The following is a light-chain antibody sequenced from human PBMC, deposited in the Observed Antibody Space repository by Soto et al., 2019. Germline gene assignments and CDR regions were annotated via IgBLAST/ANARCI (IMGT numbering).Light chain of an antibody. V-gene: IGLV2-23*02. J-gene: IGLJ3*02. CDR3: CSYAGSCTSWV. CDR2: EVN. Sequence: QSVLTQPASVSGSPGQSLTISCTGTSSDLGSYNLVSWYQQHPGKAPKLMIYEVNKRPSGVSNRFSASKSGNTASLTISGLQAEDEADYYCCSYAGSCTSWVFGGGTKLTVL. CDR1: SSDLGSYNL.